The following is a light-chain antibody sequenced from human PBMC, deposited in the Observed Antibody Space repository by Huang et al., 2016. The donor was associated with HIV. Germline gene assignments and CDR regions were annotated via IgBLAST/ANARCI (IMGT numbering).Light chain of an antibody. CDR1: QNIGGS. CDR2: EAS. CDR3: QQYNDWSAVT. Sequence: EIVMTQSPATLSVSPGERATLSCRASQNIGGSLAWYKKKPGQAPRLLIYEASTRAIGIPARFSGSESGTDFTLTISSLQSEDFAVYYCQQYNDWSAVTFGGGTKVEI. V-gene: IGKV3-15*01. J-gene: IGKJ4*01.